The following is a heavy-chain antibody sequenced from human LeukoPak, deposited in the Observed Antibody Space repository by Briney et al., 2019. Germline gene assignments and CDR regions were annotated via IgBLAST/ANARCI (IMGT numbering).Heavy chain of an antibody. Sequence: GGSLRLSCAASGFTFSSYAMHWVRQAPGKGLEWVAVISYDGSNKYYADSVKGRFTISRDNSKNTLYLQMNSLRAEDTAVYYCARESKLLWFGELLYWGQGTLVTLSS. J-gene: IGHJ4*02. CDR3: ARESKLLWFGELLY. CDR2: ISYDGSNK. CDR1: GFTFSSYA. V-gene: IGHV3-30*04. D-gene: IGHD3-10*01.